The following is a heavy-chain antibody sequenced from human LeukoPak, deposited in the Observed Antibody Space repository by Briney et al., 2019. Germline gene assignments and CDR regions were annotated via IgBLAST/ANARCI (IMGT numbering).Heavy chain of an antibody. V-gene: IGHV3-74*01. CDR3: AREIDRRDGYNSPGLLDY. CDR1: GFTFSSYW. J-gene: IGHJ4*02. CDR2: INSDGGST. Sequence: GGSLRLSCAASGFTFSSYWMHWVRQAPGKGLVWVSRINSDGGSTSYADSVKGRFTISRDNAKNTLYLQMNSLRAEDTAVYYCAREIDRRDGYNSPGLLDYWGQGTLVTVSS. D-gene: IGHD5-24*01.